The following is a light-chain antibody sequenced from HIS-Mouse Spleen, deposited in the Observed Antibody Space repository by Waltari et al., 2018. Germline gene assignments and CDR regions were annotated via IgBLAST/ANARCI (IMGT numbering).Light chain of an antibody. CDR1: RSSSSW. V-gene: IGKV1-5*03. J-gene: IGKJ1*01. CDR3: QKYNSWWT. Sequence: DIQMTQSPSTLSASVGDRFTITCRASRSSSSWLAWYQQKPVKGPKLLIYKASSLASGVPSRFRGRRSGTDISLTIRRLQPDDFATSYCQKYNSWWTFGQGTKVEIK. CDR2: KAS.